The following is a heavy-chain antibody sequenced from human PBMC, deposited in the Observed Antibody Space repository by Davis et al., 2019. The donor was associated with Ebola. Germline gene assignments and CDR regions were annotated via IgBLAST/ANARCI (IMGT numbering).Heavy chain of an antibody. CDR1: GDTFTSFA. J-gene: IGHJ5*02. V-gene: IGHV1-69*13. CDR3: ARGRTGFYYDSSDSPHWFDP. Sequence: SVKVSCKASGDTFTSFAVSWVRQAPGRGLEWMGGIITMFRSPKYAQKFLDRVTITAEESTKTVYMEMRSLTPEDTAVYFCARGRTGFYYDSSDSPHWFDPWGQGTLVTVSS. D-gene: IGHD3-22*01. CDR2: IITMFRSP.